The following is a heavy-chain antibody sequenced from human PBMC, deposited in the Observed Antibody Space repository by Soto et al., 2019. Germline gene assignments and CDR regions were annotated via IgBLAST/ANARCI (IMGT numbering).Heavy chain of an antibody. CDR1: GFTFSSYA. J-gene: IGHJ4*02. V-gene: IGHV3-23*01. CDR2: ISGSGGST. D-gene: IGHD2-2*01. Sequence: GGSLRLSCAASGFTFSSYAMSWVRQAPGKGLEWVSAISGSGGSTYYADSVKGRFTISRDNSKNTLYLQMNSPRAEDTAVYYCAKDFDIVVVPAASFDYWGQGTLVTVSS. CDR3: AKDFDIVVVPAASFDY.